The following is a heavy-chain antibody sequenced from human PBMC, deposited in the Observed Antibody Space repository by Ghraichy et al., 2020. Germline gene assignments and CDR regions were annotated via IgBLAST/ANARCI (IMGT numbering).Heavy chain of an antibody. Sequence: SCAASGFTFSSYWMSWVRQAPGKGLEWVANIKQDGSEKYYVDSVKGRFTISRDNAKNSLYLQMNSLRAEDTAVYYCARDRQWLPEDYYYYYVMDVWGQGTTVTVSS. D-gene: IGHD6-19*01. CDR1: GFTFSSYW. CDR2: IKQDGSEK. CDR3: ARDRQWLPEDYYYYYVMDV. J-gene: IGHJ6*02. V-gene: IGHV3-7*03.